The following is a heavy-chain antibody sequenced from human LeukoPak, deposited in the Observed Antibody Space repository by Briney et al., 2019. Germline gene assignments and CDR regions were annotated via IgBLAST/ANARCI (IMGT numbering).Heavy chain of an antibody. CDR3: ARASPRNYYYYYGMDV. Sequence: GGSLRLSCAASGFTVSSNYMSWVRQAPEKGLEWVSVIYSGGSTYYADSVKGRFTISRDNSKNTLYLQMNSLRAEDTAVYYCARASPRNYYYYYGMDVWGQGTTVTVSS. CDR2: IYSGGST. CDR1: GFTVSSNY. V-gene: IGHV3-66*02. J-gene: IGHJ6*02.